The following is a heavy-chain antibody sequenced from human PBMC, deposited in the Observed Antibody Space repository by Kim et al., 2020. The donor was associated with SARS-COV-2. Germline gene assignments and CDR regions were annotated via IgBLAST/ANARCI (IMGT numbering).Heavy chain of an antibody. Sequence: LNTRVTMSVATSKNQFSLKLSSVTAADTAVYYCARDRSATMLRGVSYFDYWGQGTLVTVSS. V-gene: IGHV4-4*06. CDR3: ARDRSATMLRGVSYFDY. J-gene: IGHJ4*02. D-gene: IGHD3-10*01.